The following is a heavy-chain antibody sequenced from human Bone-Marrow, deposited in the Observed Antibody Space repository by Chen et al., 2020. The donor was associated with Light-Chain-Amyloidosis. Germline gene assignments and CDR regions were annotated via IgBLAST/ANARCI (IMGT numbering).Heavy chain of an antibody. J-gene: IGHJ4*02. D-gene: IGHD4-17*01. CDR3: ARDPVDGDYGRDY. V-gene: IGHV4-31*03. CDR2: IYYSGST. CDR1: GGSISSGGYF. Sequence: QVQLQESGPGLVEPSQNLSLTCTVSGGSISSGGYFWSWGRKHQGKGLECVGYIYYSGSTYYTPSRKSRVTISVDTSKNQFSLKRSSVSAADTAVYYCARDPVDGDYGRDYWGQGTLVTVSS.